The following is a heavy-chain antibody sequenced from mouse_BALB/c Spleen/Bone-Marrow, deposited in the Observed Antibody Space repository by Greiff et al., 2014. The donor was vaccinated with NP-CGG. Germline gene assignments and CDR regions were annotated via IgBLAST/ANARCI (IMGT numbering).Heavy chain of an antibody. D-gene: IGHD2-13*01. Sequence: VQLQQSGPGLVAPSQSLSITCTVSGLSLTSYDINWIRQPPGKGLEWLGVIWTGGGTNYNSAFMSRLSISKDNSKSQVFLKMNSLQTDDTAIYYCVREGAYYGDYDWYFDVWGAGTTVTVST. V-gene: IGHV2-9-2*01. CDR1: GLSLTSYD. CDR2: IWTGGGT. CDR3: VREGAYYGDYDWYFDV. J-gene: IGHJ1*01.